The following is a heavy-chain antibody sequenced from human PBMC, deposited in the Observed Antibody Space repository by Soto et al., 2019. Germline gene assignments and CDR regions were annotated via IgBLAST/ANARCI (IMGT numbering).Heavy chain of an antibody. V-gene: IGHV1-18*01. Sequence: GASVKASCKASGDTFTSYGISWVRQAPGQGLEWMGWISAYNGNTNYAQKLQGRVTMTTDTSTSTAYMELRSLRSDDTAVYYCARYCSGGSCSIISYYYGMDVWGQGTTVTVSS. D-gene: IGHD2-15*01. CDR1: GDTFTSYG. CDR3: ARYCSGGSCSIISYYYGMDV. CDR2: ISAYNGNT. J-gene: IGHJ6*02.